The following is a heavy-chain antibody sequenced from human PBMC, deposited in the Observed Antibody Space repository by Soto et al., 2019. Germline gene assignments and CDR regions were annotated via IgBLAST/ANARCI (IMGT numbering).Heavy chain of an antibody. CDR3: ARADGTYCSSTSCPGFGAFDI. J-gene: IGHJ3*02. Sequence: ASVKVSCKASGYTFTGYYMHWVRQAPGQGLEWMGWINPNSGGTNYAQKFQGGVTMTRDTSISTAYMELSRLRSDDTAVYYCARADGTYCSSTSCPGFGAFDIWGQGTMVTVS. V-gene: IGHV1-2*02. CDR2: INPNSGGT. D-gene: IGHD2-2*01. CDR1: GYTFTGYY.